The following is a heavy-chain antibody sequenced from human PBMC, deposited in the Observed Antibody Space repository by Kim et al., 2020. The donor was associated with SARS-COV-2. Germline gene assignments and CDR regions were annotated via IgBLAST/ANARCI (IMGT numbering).Heavy chain of an antibody. CDR1: GYTFTGYY. Sequence: ASVKVSCKASGYTFTGYYMHWVRQAPGQGLEWMGWINPNSGGTNYAQKFQGWVTMTRDTSISTAYMELSRLRSDDTAVYYCARADMSYGSGNPQSPYYYYYGMDVWGQGTTVTVSS. CDR2: INPNSGGT. CDR3: ARADMSYGSGNPQSPYYYYYGMDV. D-gene: IGHD3-10*01. J-gene: IGHJ6*02. V-gene: IGHV1-2*04.